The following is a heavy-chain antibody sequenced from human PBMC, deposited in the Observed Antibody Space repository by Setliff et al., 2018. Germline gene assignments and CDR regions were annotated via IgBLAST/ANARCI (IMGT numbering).Heavy chain of an antibody. Sequence: GGSLRLSCAASGFIFSTYWMSWVRQAPGKGLEWVANIKQDGSDKYYVDSVKGRFTISRDNAKSSLYLQMNSLRAEDTAVYYCARDQGSYGYRAFDSWGQGALVTVSS. J-gene: IGHJ4*02. V-gene: IGHV3-7*01. CDR1: GFIFSTYW. CDR3: ARDQGSYGYRAFDS. CDR2: IKQDGSDK. D-gene: IGHD3-16*02.